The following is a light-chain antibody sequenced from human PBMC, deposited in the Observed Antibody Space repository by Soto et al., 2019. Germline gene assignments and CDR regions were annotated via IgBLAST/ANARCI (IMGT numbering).Light chain of an antibody. CDR3: QQYSSHRT. CDR2: DAS. CDR1: QNVNDY. J-gene: IGKJ1*01. V-gene: IGKV1-5*01. Sequence: DIKITQTPSTLSASVGDRVTINCRASQNVNDYLAWYQQKPGNSPKVLIYDASTLESGVPSRFSGSGSGTEFTLTISGLQADDFATYYCQQYSSHRTFGQGTKV.